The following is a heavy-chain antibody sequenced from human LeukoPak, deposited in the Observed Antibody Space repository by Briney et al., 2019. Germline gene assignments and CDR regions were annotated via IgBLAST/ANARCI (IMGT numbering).Heavy chain of an antibody. CDR1: GDSISRSTYY. CDR2: VYYGRSP. J-gene: IGHJ4*02. D-gene: IGHD6-25*01. CDR3: ARGSGTGTFSY. V-gene: IGHV4-39*02. Sequence: SETLSLTCTVSGDSISRSTYYWAWIRQPPGRGLEWIGSVYYGRSPYFNPSLESRATISVDTSKNHFSLKMSSVTAADTAVYYCARGSGTGTFSYWGQGTLVTVSS.